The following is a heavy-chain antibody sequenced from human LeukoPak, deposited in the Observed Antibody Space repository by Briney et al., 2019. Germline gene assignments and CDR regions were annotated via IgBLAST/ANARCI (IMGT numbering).Heavy chain of an antibody. Sequence: GGSLRLSCAASGYTFSTYWMHWVRQAPEKGLVWVSRINSDGSSITYADSVKGRFTISRDNAKNTLYLQMNGLRAEDTAVYYCATPRGPDYYDILTVWGQGTLVTVSS. CDR3: ATPRGPDYYDILTV. D-gene: IGHD3-9*01. V-gene: IGHV3-74*03. J-gene: IGHJ4*02. CDR2: INSDGSSI. CDR1: GYTFSTYW.